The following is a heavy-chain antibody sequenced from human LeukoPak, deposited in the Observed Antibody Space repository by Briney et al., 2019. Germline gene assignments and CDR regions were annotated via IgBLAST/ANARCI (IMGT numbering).Heavy chain of an antibody. CDR2: IREDGNEK. D-gene: IGHD1-26*01. CDR3: AKERVMGGTSFDY. CDR1: GFTFSSYS. J-gene: IGHJ4*02. Sequence: GGSLRLSCAASGFTFSSYSMNWVRQAPGKGLEWVANIREDGNEKNYVDSVKGRFTISRDNSENTLYLQMNSLRGEDTAVYYCAKERVMGGTSFDYWGPGTLVTVSS. V-gene: IGHV3-7*01.